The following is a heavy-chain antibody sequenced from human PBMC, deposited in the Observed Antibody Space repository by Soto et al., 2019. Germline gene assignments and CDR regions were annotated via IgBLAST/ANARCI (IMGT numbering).Heavy chain of an antibody. V-gene: IGHV3-30-3*01. Sequence: GGSLRLSCAASGFTFSSYAMHWVRQAPGKGLEWVAVISYDGSNKYYADSVKGRFTISRDNSKNTLYLQMNSLRAEDTAVYYCAREYYDVWSGYSEYYFDDWGQGTLVTVSS. J-gene: IGHJ4*02. CDR3: AREYYDVWSGYSEYYFDD. D-gene: IGHD3-3*01. CDR2: ISYDGSNK. CDR1: GFTFSSYA.